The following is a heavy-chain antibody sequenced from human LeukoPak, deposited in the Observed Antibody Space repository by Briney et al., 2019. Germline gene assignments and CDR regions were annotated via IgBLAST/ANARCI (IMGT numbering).Heavy chain of an antibody. V-gene: IGHV4-34*01. CDR1: SGSLSGYS. CDR3: TRQSGTVTPIDY. CDR2: IHHSGST. Sequence: PSETLSLTCAVSSGSLSGYSWGWIRQAPGKGLDWIGEIHHSGSTTYNSSLKNRVTISLDKPKSQFSLILTSVTAADTAVYYCTRQSGTVTPIDYWGQGILVTVS. J-gene: IGHJ4*02. D-gene: IGHD4-17*01.